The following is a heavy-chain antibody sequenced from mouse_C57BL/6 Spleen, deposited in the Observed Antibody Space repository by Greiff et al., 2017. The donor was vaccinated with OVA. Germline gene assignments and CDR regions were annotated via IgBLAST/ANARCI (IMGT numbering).Heavy chain of an antibody. CDR1: GYAFTNYL. CDR2: INPGSGGT. J-gene: IGHJ4*01. Sequence: QVQLKQSGAELVRPGTSVKVSCKASGYAFTNYLIEWVKQRPGQGLEWIGVINPGSGGTNYNEKFKGKATLTADKSSSTAYMQLSSLTSEDSAFYFCARWDYYGSRPDAMDYWGQGTSVTVSS. V-gene: IGHV1-54*01. CDR3: ARWDYYGSRPDAMDY. D-gene: IGHD1-1*01.